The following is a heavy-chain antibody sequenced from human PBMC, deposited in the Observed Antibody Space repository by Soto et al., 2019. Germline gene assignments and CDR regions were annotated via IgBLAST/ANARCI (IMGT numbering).Heavy chain of an antibody. Sequence: GGSLRLSCAASGFTFSSYAMSWVRKAPGKGPEWVSAISGSGGSTYYADSVKGRFTISRDNSKNTLYLQMNSLRAEDTAVYYCAKVRPNYDILTGYWDPLGYWGQGTLVTVSS. CDR2: ISGSGGST. V-gene: IGHV3-23*01. J-gene: IGHJ4*02. CDR1: GFTFSSYA. CDR3: AKVRPNYDILTGYWDPLGY. D-gene: IGHD3-9*01.